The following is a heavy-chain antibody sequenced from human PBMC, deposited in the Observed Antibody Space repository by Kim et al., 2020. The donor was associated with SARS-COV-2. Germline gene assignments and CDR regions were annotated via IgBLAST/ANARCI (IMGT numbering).Heavy chain of an antibody. CDR3: ARGLYDSSGPGAFDI. V-gene: IGHV1-18*01. Sequence: QKLQGRVTMTTDTSTSTAYMELRSLRSDDTAVYYCARGLYDSSGPGAFDIWGQGTMVTVSS. D-gene: IGHD3-22*01. J-gene: IGHJ3*02.